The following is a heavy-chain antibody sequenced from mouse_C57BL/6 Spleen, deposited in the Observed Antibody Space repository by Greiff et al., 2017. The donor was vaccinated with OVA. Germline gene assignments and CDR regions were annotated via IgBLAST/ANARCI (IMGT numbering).Heavy chain of an antibody. CDR2: IYPGDGDT. CDR1: GYAFSSYW. Sequence: VQLQQSGAELVKPGASVKLSCKASGYAFSSYWMTWVKQRPGKGLEWIGQIYPGDGDTNYNGKFKGKSTLTADKSSSTAYLQLSSLTSEDSAVYLCARGTSGFDYWGQGTTLTVSS. J-gene: IGHJ2*01. D-gene: IGHD3-1*01. CDR3: ARGTSGFDY. V-gene: IGHV1-80*01.